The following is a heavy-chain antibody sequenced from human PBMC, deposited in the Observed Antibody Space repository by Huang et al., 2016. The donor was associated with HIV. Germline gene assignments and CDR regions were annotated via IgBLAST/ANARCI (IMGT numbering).Heavy chain of an antibody. J-gene: IGHJ4*02. D-gene: IGHD3-22*01. V-gene: IGHV1-69*01. CDR2: SIPNLGTA. CDR1: GGSFRNFA. Sequence: QVQLVQSGAEVKKPGSSVKVSCKASGGSFRNFAIGWVRQAPGQGLEGIGGSIPNLGTANSAHKFQGRVTIIADESTSTAYMELSSLRSEDTAVYYCATVDYYDTSGPQRGYFDNWGQGTLVTVSS. CDR3: ATVDYYDTSGPQRGYFDN.